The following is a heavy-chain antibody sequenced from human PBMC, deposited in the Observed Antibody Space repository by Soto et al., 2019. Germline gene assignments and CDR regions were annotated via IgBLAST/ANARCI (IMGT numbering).Heavy chain of an antibody. CDR1: GGSISSYY. J-gene: IGHJ6*02. D-gene: IGHD2-2*01. CDR3: ARGLGYQLLSYYYYYGVDV. CDR2: IYYSGST. V-gene: IGHV4-59*01. Sequence: PSETLSLTCTVSGGSISSYYWSWIRQPPGKGLEWIGYIYYSGSTNYNPSLKSRVTISVDTSKNQFSLKLSSVTAADTAVYYCARGLGYQLLSYYYYYGVDVWGQGTTVTVSS.